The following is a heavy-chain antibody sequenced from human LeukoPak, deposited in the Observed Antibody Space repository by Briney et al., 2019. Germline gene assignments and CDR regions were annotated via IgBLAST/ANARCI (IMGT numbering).Heavy chain of an antibody. Sequence: ASVKVSCKASGYIFTASFIHWVRQAPGQGLEWMGWINPNIGGTSFAKKFQGRVTLTRDTSITTTYLELTGLRSDDTAVYFCARGVCSGLSCYSVDSWGKGTWSPSPQ. CDR1: GYIFTASF. D-gene: IGHD2-15*01. V-gene: IGHV1-2*02. CDR2: INPNIGGT. CDR3: ARGVCSGLSCYSVDS. J-gene: IGHJ4*02.